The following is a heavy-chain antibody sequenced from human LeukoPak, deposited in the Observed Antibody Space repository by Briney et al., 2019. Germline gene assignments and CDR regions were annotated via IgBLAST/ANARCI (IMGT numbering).Heavy chain of an antibody. Sequence: ASVKVSCEASGYTFTSYGISWVRQAPGQGLEWMGWISAYNGNTNYAQKLQGRVTMTTDTSTSTAYMELRSLRSDDTAVYYCARTVSNYWWFDPWGQGTLVTVSS. CDR2: ISAYNGNT. J-gene: IGHJ5*02. CDR1: GYTFTSYG. D-gene: IGHD4-11*01. V-gene: IGHV1-18*04. CDR3: ARTVSNYWWFDP.